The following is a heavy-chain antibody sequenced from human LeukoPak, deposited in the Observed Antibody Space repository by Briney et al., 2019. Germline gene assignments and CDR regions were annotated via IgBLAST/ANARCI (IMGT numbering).Heavy chain of an antibody. CDR2: INPKSGGT. CDR3: ARGLIAAVATMDY. CDR1: GYTFTIYG. Sequence: GASVRVSCKASGYTFTIYGISWVRQAPGQGLEWMGWINPKSGGTNYAQKFQGRVTMTRDTSISTAYMELSRLRSDDTAVYYCARGLIAAVATMDYWGQGTLVTVSS. V-gene: IGHV1-2*02. D-gene: IGHD6-13*01. J-gene: IGHJ4*02.